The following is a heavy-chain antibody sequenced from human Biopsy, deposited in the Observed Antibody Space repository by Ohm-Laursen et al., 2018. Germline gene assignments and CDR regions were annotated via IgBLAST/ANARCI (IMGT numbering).Heavy chain of an antibody. CDR1: SCTISSNY. CDR2: IYYSGST. CDR3: ARAKNSTGWPFYYFYGMDV. Sequence: TLSLTWSGSSCTISSNYWICMPQTPGKGLVSVGNIYYSGSTNYNPSLKRRVTISVDTSKNQFFQRMNSVTAADTALYYWARAKNSTGWPFYYFYGMDVWGQGTTVTVSS. D-gene: IGHD2/OR15-2a*01. J-gene: IGHJ6*02. V-gene: IGHV4-59*13.